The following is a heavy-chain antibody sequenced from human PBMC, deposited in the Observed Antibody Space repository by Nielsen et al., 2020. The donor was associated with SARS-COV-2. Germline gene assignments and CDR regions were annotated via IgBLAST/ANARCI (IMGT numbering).Heavy chain of an antibody. CDR3: ARDQGRLDAWFDP. D-gene: IGHD3-10*01. V-gene: IGHV1-69*01. J-gene: IGHJ5*02. Sequence: WVRQAPGQGLEWMGGIIPIFDTANYAQKFQGRVTITADESTSTAYMELSSLRSEDTAVYYCARDQGRLDAWFDPWGQGTLVTVSS. CDR2: IIPIFDTA.